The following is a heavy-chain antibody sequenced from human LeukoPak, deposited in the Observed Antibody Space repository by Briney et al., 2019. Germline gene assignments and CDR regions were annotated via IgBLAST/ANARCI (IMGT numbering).Heavy chain of an antibody. Sequence: GGSLRLSCAASGFTFSSYSMNWVRQAPGKGLEWVSYISSSSSTICYADSVKGRFTISRDNAKNSLYLQMNSLRDEDTAVYYCARSRYNWNYGGYWGQGTLVTVSS. J-gene: IGHJ4*02. D-gene: IGHD1-7*01. V-gene: IGHV3-48*02. CDR2: ISSSSSTI. CDR3: ARSRYNWNYGGY. CDR1: GFTFSSYS.